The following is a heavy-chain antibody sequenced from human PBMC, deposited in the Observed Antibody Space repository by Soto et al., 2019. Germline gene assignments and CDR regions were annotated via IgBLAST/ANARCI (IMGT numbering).Heavy chain of an antibody. CDR2: INAGNGNT. CDR1: GYTFTSYA. D-gene: IGHD2-8*02. Sequence: GAAVKVSCKASGYTFTSYALHWVRQAPGQRLEWMGWINAGNGNTKYSQKFQGRVTITRDTSASTAYMGLSSLRSEDTAVYYCARSVVRGGVPSHYFDYWGQGTLVTVSS. CDR3: ARSVVRGGVPSHYFDY. V-gene: IGHV1-3*01. J-gene: IGHJ4*02.